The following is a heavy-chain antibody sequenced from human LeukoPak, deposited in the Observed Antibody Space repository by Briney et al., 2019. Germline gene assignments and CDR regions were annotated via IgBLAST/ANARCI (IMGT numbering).Heavy chain of an antibody. CDR3: TDAVAG. D-gene: IGHD4-23*01. Sequence: GGSLRLSCAASGFSVGNNYVTWVRQPPGKGLEWVSLIYTDGSTYYAASLEGRFIISRDRSKNKLYLQMNNLRAEDTAVYYCTDAVAGWGQGTLVTVSS. CDR1: GFSVGNNY. J-gene: IGHJ4*02. CDR2: IYTDGST. V-gene: IGHV3-53*05.